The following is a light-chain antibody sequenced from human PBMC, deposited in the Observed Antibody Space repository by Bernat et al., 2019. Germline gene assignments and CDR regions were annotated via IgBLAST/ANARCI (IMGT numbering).Light chain of an antibody. CDR3: QQSYSTPLT. Sequence: DIQMTQSPSSLFASVGDRVTITCRASQSISSYLNWYQQKPGKAPKLLNYAASSLQSGVQSRFSGSGSGTDFTLTISSLQPEDFATYYCQQSYSTPLTFGGGTKVEFK. J-gene: IGKJ4*01. CDR2: AAS. V-gene: IGKV1-39*01. CDR1: QSISSY.